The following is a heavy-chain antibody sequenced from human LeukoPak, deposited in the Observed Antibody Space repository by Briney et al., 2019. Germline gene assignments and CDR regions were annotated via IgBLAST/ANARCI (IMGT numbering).Heavy chain of an antibody. Sequence: ASVKVSCKASGYTFTSYYMHWVRQAPGQGLEWMGIINPSGGSTSYAQKFQGRVTMTRDTSTSTVYMELSSLRSEDTAVYYCXXXLALSGSYSTYFDYWGQGTLVTVSS. V-gene: IGHV1-46*01. CDR2: INPSGGST. D-gene: IGHD1-26*01. J-gene: IGHJ4*02. CDR3: XXXLALSGSYSTYFDY. CDR1: GYTFTSYY.